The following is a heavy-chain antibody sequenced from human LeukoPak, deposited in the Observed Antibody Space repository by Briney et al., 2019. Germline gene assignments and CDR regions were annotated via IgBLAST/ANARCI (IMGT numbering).Heavy chain of an antibody. CDR1: GFTFPNYW. Sequence: PGGSLRLSCAASGFTFPNYWMSWVRQAPGKGLECVAKIKQDGSEKDYVDSVKGRFTISRDNAKNSLYLQMNNLRAEDTALYYCAKGGRYYYGSGSYWGQGTQVTVSS. D-gene: IGHD3-10*01. CDR2: IKQDGSEK. V-gene: IGHV3-7*03. CDR3: AKGGRYYYGSGSY. J-gene: IGHJ4*02.